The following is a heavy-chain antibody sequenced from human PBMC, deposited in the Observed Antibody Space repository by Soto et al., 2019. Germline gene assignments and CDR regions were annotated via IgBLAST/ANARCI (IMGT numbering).Heavy chain of an antibody. J-gene: IGHJ4*02. CDR3: ARVYYDSSGYYPFDY. Sequence: ASVKVSFKASGSTFTGYYMHWVRQAPGQGLEWMGWINPNSGGTNYAQKFQGRVTMTRDTSISTAYMELSRLRSDDTAVYYCARVYYDSSGYYPFDYWGQGTLVTVSA. CDR2: INPNSGGT. CDR1: GSTFTGYY. D-gene: IGHD3-22*01. V-gene: IGHV1-2*02.